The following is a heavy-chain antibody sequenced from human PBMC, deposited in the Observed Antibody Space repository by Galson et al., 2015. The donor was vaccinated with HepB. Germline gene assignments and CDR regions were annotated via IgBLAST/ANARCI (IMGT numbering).Heavy chain of an antibody. CDR3: ARVPAAINAFDF. CDR2: INPNRGAT. Sequence: SVKVSCKASGYTFSGYYIHWVRQAPGQGLEWMGWINPNRGATNYAQKFQGRVTMTSDTSIDTAYMELYRLTFDDTAIYYCARVPAAINAFDFWGRGTTVTVSS. J-gene: IGHJ3*01. CDR1: GYTFSGYY. D-gene: IGHD2-2*02. V-gene: IGHV1-2*02.